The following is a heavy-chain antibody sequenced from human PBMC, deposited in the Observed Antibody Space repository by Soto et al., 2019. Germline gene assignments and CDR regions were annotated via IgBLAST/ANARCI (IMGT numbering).Heavy chain of an antibody. J-gene: IGHJ3*02. CDR1: GFTFSSYG. CDR2: IWYDGSNK. Sequence: QVQLVESGGGVVQPGRSLRLSCAASGFTFSSYGMHWVRQAPGKGLEWVAVIWYDGSNKYYADSVKGRFTISRDNSKSTLYPQMNSLRAEDTAVYYCARIGGDDAFDIWGQGTMVTVSS. CDR3: ARIGGDDAFDI. V-gene: IGHV3-33*01. D-gene: IGHD2-15*01.